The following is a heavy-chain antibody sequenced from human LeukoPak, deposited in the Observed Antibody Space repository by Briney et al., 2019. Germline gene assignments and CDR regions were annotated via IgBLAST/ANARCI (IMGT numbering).Heavy chain of an antibody. CDR3: AKGFGPSGPPKQN. CDR2: ISGSGSST. V-gene: IGHV3-23*01. Sequence: PGGSLRLSCAASGFTFSSYAMSWVRQAPGKELEWVSAISGSGSSTYYADSVKGRFTISRDNSKNTLYLQMNSLRAEDTAVYYCAKGFGPSGPPKQNWGQGTLVTVSS. J-gene: IGHJ4*02. D-gene: IGHD3-10*01. CDR1: GFTFSSYA.